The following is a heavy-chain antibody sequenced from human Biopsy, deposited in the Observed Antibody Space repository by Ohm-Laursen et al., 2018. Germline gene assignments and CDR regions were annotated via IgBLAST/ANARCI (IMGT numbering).Heavy chain of an antibody. V-gene: IGHV1-2*02. CDR2: ISPKSGGT. Sequence: SVKISCKASGFSFTGYYIHWVRQAPGQGLEWMGWISPKSGGTNYAQKFQGNITMTKNTSMSTAYMEMSRLRSDDTAVYYCALQSVAQMENFDYWGQGTLVTVSS. D-gene: IGHD6-19*01. J-gene: IGHJ4*02. CDR3: ALQSVAQMENFDY. CDR1: GFSFTGYY.